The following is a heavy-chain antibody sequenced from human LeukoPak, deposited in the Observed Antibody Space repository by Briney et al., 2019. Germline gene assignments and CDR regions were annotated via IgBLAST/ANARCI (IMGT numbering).Heavy chain of an antibody. CDR1: GFTFTRQA. D-gene: IGHD5-18*01. CDR2: IYSGGST. Sequence: PGGSLRLSCAASGFTFTRQAMSWVRQAPGKGLEWVSVIYSGGSTYYADSVKGRFTISRDNSKNTLYLQMNSLRAEDTAVYYCARGGYSYGTQFFDYWGQGTLVTVSS. V-gene: IGHV3-53*01. CDR3: ARGGYSYGTQFFDY. J-gene: IGHJ4*02.